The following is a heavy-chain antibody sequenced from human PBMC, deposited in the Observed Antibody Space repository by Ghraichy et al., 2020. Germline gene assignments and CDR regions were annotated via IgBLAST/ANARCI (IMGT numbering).Heavy chain of an antibody. D-gene: IGHD1-26*01. Sequence: GESLNISCAASRFTFSNYYMSWVRQAPGRGLEWVSSISSTSTYIYYTDSVKGRFTISRDNAKNSLYLQMNSLRAEDTAVYYCAREERITVGDYYAMDVWGQGTTVTVSS. CDR1: RFTFSNYY. CDR3: AREERITVGDYYAMDV. J-gene: IGHJ6*02. CDR2: ISSTSTYI. V-gene: IGHV3-21*01.